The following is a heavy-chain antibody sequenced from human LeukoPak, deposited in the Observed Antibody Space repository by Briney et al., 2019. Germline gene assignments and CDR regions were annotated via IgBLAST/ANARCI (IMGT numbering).Heavy chain of an antibody. J-gene: IGHJ4*02. CDR1: GGTFSSYT. CDR2: IIPILGIA. V-gene: IGHV1-69*02. CDR3: APHIPDDYSNYHFDY. Sequence: ASVKVSCKASGGTFSSYTISWVRQAPGQRLEWMGRIIPILGIANYAQKFQGRVTITADKSTSTAYMELSSLRSEDTAVYYCAPHIPDDYSNYHFDYWGQGTLVTVSS. D-gene: IGHD4-11*01.